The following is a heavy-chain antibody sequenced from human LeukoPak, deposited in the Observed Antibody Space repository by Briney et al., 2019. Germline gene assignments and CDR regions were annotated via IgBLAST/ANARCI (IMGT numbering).Heavy chain of an antibody. J-gene: IGHJ6*03. CDR2: INWNGGST. CDR1: GFTFGDYG. V-gene: IGHV3-20*04. Sequence: GGSLRLSCAASGFTFGDYGMSWVRQAPGKGLEWVSGINWNGGSTGYAGSVKGRFTISRDNAKNSLYLQMNSLRAEDTALYYCARGGRDPEAYYYYYYMDVWGKGTTVTVSS. CDR3: ARGGRDPEAYYYYYYMDV.